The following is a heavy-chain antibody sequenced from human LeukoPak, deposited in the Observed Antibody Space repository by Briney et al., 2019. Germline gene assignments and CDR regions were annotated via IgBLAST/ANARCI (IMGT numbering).Heavy chain of an antibody. CDR2: VNPSGDST. D-gene: IGHD5-24*01. J-gene: IGHJ3*02. Sequence: ASVKVSCKASGYTFTGYYMHWVRQAPGQGLEWMGIVNPSGDSTNYAQNFQGGVTMTGDTSTSTVYMELSSLRSEDTAVYYCARVRDGYNDAYDIWGQGTMVTVPS. CDR3: ARVRDGYNDAYDI. V-gene: IGHV1-46*01. CDR1: GYTFTGYY.